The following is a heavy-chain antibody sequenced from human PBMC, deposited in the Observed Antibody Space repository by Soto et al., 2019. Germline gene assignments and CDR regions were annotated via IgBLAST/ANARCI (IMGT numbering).Heavy chain of an antibody. CDR1: GGTFSSYA. CDR3: ARDRFTMVRGVIPDYYYYGMDV. D-gene: IGHD3-10*01. J-gene: IGHJ6*02. Sequence: QVQLVQSGAEVKKPGSSVKVSCKASGGTFSSYAISWVRQAPGQRLEWMGGIIPSFGTANYAQKFQCRVMITADKSTSTAYMVLSSVRSEDTAVYYCARDRFTMVRGVIPDYYYYGMDVWGQGTTVTDSS. CDR2: IIPSFGTA. V-gene: IGHV1-69*06.